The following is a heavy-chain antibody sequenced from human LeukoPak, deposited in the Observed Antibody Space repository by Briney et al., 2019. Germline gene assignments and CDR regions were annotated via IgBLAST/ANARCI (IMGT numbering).Heavy chain of an antibody. CDR1: GGTFSSYA. J-gene: IGHJ6*02. CDR2: IIPIFGTA. V-gene: IGHV1-69*13. D-gene: IGHD6-19*01. CDR3: ATIAPIAVAVSRRKYYYYGMDV. Sequence: SVKVSCKASGGTFSSYAISWVRQAPGQGLEWMGGIIPIFGTANYAQKFQGRVTITADESTSTAYMELSSLRSDDTAVYYCATIAPIAVAVSRRKYYYYGMDVWGQGTTVTVSS.